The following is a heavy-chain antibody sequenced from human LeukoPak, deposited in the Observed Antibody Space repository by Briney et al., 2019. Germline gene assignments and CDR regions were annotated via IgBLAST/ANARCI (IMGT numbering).Heavy chain of an antibody. CDR1: GGSISSYY. V-gene: IGHV4-4*07. J-gene: IGHJ5*02. CDR2: IYSSGST. D-gene: IGHD1-7*01. CDR3: AGGTGTTFVWFDP. Sequence: SETLSLTCAVSGGSISSYYWSWIRQPAGKGLEWIGRIYSSGSTNYNPSHKSRVTMSVDTSENQFSLKLSSVTAADTAVYYCAGGTGTTFVWFDPWGQGTLVTVSS.